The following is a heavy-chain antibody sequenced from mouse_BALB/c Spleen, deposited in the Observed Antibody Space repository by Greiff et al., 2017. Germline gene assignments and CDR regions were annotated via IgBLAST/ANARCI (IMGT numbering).Heavy chain of an antibody. D-gene: IGHD4-1*01. CDR2: ISTYYGDA. Sequence: QVQLQQSGAELVRPGVSVKISCKGSGYTFTDYAMHWVKQSHAKSLEWIGVISTYYGDASYNQKFKGKATMTVDKSSSTAYMELARLTSEDSAIYYCANWEGYYFDYWGQGTTLTVSS. J-gene: IGHJ2*01. CDR3: ANWEGYYFDY. CDR1: GYTFTDYA. V-gene: IGHV1S137*01.